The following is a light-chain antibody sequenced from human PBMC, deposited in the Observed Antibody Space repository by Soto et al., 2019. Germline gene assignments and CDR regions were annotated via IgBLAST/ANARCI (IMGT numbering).Light chain of an antibody. CDR3: QQYYSAPWT. V-gene: IGKV4-1*01. Sequence: DVVMTKSQKSLAVPLRERAPINFKSRHTFSHSYNNKKYLAWYQQKPGQPPKLLIYWASTRYSGVPDRFSGSGSGTDFTLTISSLQAEDVAVYYCQQYYSAPWTFGQGTKVDIK. CDR1: HTFSHSYNNKKY. CDR2: WAS. J-gene: IGKJ1*01.